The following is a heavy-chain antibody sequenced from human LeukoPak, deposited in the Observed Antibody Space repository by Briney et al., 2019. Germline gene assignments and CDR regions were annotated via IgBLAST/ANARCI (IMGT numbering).Heavy chain of an antibody. CDR1: GGSFSGYY. CDR3: ARHGDDYGDYGSDP. V-gene: IGHV4-34*01. CDR2: INQSGST. Sequence: SETLSLTCGVYGGSFSGYYWSWIRQPPGKGLEWIGEINQSGSTNYNPSLKSRVTISVDSSKNQFSLKLTSVTAADTAVYYCARHGDDYGDYGSDPWGQGTLVTVSS. J-gene: IGHJ5*02. D-gene: IGHD4-17*01.